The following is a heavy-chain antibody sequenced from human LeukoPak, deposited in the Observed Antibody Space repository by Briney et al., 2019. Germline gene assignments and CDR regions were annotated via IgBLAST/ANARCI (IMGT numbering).Heavy chain of an antibody. Sequence: PSETLSLTCTVPGGSISSSSYYWGWIRQPPGKGLEWIGSIDYSGSIYYNPSLKSRVTISVDTSKNQFSLKLSSVTAADTAVYYCARRGGSGSRGDYYFDYWGQGTLVTVSS. CDR3: ARRGGSGSRGDYYFDY. J-gene: IGHJ4*02. CDR2: IDYSGSI. D-gene: IGHD3-10*01. V-gene: IGHV4-39*01. CDR1: GGSISSSSYY.